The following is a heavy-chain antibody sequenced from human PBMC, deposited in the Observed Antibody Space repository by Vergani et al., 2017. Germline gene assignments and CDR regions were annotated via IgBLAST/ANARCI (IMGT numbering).Heavy chain of an antibody. J-gene: IGHJ4*03. CDR1: GGSLSGYF. V-gene: IGHV4-34*01. D-gene: IGHD1-14*01. Sequence: QVHLQQRGAGLLKPSETLSLTCAVIGGSLSGYFWSWIRQSPGRGMERVGEITAIGSAKYSPSATSRLTISVYKSTGEFTLTVTSVTAADTGLYFCASRRPRLNLGSKYNAGNFDFWGQGTLVTVSS. CDR3: ASRRPRLNLGSKYNAGNFDF. CDR2: ITAIGSA.